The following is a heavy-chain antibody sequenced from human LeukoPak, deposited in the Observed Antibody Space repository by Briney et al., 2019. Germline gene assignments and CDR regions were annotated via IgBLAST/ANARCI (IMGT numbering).Heavy chain of an antibody. J-gene: IGHJ4*02. CDR1: GYTLTELS. V-gene: IGHV1-24*01. Sequence: GASVKVSCKVSGYTLTELSMHWVRQAPGKGLEWMGGFDPEDGETIYAQKFQGRVTMTEDTSTDTAYMELSSLRSEDTAVYYCATWSTVTTATPYYFDYWGQGTLVTVSS. CDR3: ATWSTVTTATPYYFDY. CDR2: FDPEDGET. D-gene: IGHD4-17*01.